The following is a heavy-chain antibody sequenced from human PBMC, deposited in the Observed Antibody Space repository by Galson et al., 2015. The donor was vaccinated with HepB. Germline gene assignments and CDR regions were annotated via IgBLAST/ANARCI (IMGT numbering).Heavy chain of an antibody. D-gene: IGHD1-14*01. J-gene: IGHJ3*02. V-gene: IGHV3-33*01. Sequence: SLRLSCAASGFTFSSYGMHWVRQAPGKGLEWVAVIWYDGSNKYYADSVKGQFTISRDNSKNTLYLQMNSLRDEDTAVYYCARDEVYAFDIWGQGTMVTVSS. CDR3: ARDEVYAFDI. CDR2: IWYDGSNK. CDR1: GFTFSSYG.